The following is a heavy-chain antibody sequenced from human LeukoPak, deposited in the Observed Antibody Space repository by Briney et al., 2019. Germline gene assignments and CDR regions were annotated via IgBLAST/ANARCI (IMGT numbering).Heavy chain of an antibody. J-gene: IGHJ4*02. CDR3: ARGPFYDSSGYGEVDY. V-gene: IGHV4-4*02. D-gene: IGHD3-22*01. Sequence: SETLSLTCAVSGGSITNNNWWSWVRQPPGQGLEWIGEIFPSGSTTYSPSLKSRVTISMDKSRNQFSLKLTSVTAADTAVYYCARGPFYDSSGYGEVDYWGQGTLVTVSS. CDR1: GGSITNNNW. CDR2: IFPSGST.